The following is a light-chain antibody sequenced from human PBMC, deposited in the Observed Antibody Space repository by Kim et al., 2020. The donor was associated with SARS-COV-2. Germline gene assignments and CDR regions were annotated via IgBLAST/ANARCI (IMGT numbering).Light chain of an antibody. CDR3: FSFTSSGSFV. Sequence: QSALTQPPSVSGSPGQSVTISCIGSTSDIGNYNRVSWYQQSPGTAPKLLIYEVTKRPSGVPDRFSGSKSDNTASLTISGLQPEDEADYSCFSFTSSGSFVVGTGTKVTVL. V-gene: IGLV2-18*02. CDR1: TSDIGNYNR. J-gene: IGLJ1*01. CDR2: EVT.